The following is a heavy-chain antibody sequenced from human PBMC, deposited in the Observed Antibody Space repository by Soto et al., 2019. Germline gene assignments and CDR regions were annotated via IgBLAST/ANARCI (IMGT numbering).Heavy chain of an antibody. CDR1: GGSISSSSYY. CDR2: IYYSGST. CDR3: ARRRFLEWLSPPYYYMDV. J-gene: IGHJ6*03. D-gene: IGHD3-3*01. Sequence: SETLSLTCTVSGGSISSSSYYWGWIRQPPGKGLEWIGSIYYSGSTYYNPSLKSRVTISVDTSKNQFSLKLSSVTAADTAVYYCARRRFLEWLSPPYYYMDVWGKGTTVTVSS. V-gene: IGHV4-39*01.